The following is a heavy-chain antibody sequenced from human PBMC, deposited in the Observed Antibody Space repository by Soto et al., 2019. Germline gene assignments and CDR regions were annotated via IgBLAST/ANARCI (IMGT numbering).Heavy chain of an antibody. Sequence: EVQLLESGGGLVQPGGSLRLSCAASGFTFSSYAMSWVRQAPGKGLEWVSAISGSGGSTYYADSVKGRFTISRDNSKNALYLQMNRLRGEDTAVYYCAKVIDFWSGYPSDAFDIWGQGTMVTVSS. V-gene: IGHV3-23*01. CDR2: ISGSGGST. CDR1: GFTFSSYA. D-gene: IGHD3-3*01. J-gene: IGHJ3*02. CDR3: AKVIDFWSGYPSDAFDI.